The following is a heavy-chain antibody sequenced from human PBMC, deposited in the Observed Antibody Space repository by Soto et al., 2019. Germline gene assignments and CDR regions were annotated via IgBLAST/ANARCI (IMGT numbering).Heavy chain of an antibody. V-gene: IGHV3-53*01. J-gene: IGHJ4*02. D-gene: IGHD2-21*02. CDR1: GFNVNSDY. Sequence: EVQLVESGGGLIHPGGSLRLSCAASGFNVNSDYMNWVRQIPGKGLEWVASIYSGETTYYADSVRGRFTISSDKSKNTLYFQLSSLRIEDTAVYYCARDGRGLGRLSLFEYWGQGVLVTVSS. CDR3: ARDGRGLGRLSLFEY. CDR2: IYSGETT.